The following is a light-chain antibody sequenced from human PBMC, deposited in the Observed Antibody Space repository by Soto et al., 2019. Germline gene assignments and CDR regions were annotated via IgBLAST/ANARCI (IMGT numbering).Light chain of an antibody. V-gene: IGLV2-14*01. J-gene: IGLJ2*01. CDR1: SSDVGSYNN. CDR3: SSLTASTTVL. CDR2: EVS. Sequence: QSALTQPASVSGSPGQSITISCTGTSSDVGSYNNVSWYQQHPGRAPKVMIYEVSNRPSGVSNRFSGSKSGNTASLTISGLQAEDEADYYCSSLTASTTVLFGGGTKVTVL.